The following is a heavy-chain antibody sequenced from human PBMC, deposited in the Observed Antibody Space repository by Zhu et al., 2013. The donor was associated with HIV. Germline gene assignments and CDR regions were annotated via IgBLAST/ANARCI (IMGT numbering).Heavy chain of an antibody. Sequence: QVQLVQSGAEVKKPGASVKVSCKASGYTFTSYGISRVRQAPGQGLEWMGWISAYNGNTNYAQKLQGRVTMTTDTSTSTAYMELRSLRSDDTAVYYCARDGKGGQYYDFWSGYYWGSRLGGMDVWGQGTTVTVSS. V-gene: IGHV1-18*01. J-gene: IGHJ6*02. CDR2: ISAYNGNT. CDR1: GYTFTSYG. D-gene: IGHD3-3*01. CDR3: ARDGKGGQYYDFWSGYYWGSRLGGMDV.